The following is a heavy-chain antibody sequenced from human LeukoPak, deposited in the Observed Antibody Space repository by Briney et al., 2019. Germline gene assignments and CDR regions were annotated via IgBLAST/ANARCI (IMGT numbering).Heavy chain of an antibody. Sequence: GGSLRLSCAASGFTFSSYSMNWVRQAPGKGLEWVANIRQDGSDKYYVDSVKGRFTISRDNSKNTLYLQMNSLRAEDTAVYYCARGPSGYHNTGGQGTLVTVSS. CDR2: IRQDGSDK. CDR3: ARGPSGYHNT. D-gene: IGHD5-12*01. J-gene: IGHJ4*02. V-gene: IGHV3-7*01. CDR1: GFTFSSYS.